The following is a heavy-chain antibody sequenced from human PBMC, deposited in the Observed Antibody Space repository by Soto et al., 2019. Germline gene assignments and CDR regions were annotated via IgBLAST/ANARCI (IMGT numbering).Heavy chain of an antibody. J-gene: IGHJ4*02. CDR2: ISPMFGAA. CDR3: AREVQVHTPAFVY. CDR1: GGTFNTYA. Sequence: QVQLVQSGAEMKKPGSSVKVSCQSSGGTFNTYAMNWVRQAPGQGPEWMGDISPMFGAANYAPKFQGRVTITADESTGTSDMQLSSLTLEDTALFFCAREVQVHTPAFVYWGQGTLVTVSS. V-gene: IGHV1-69*19. D-gene: IGHD3-10*01.